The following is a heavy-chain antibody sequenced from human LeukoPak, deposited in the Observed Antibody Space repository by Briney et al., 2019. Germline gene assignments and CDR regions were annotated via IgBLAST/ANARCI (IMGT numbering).Heavy chain of an antibody. J-gene: IGHJ4*02. CDR2: ISSSSSTI. V-gene: IGHV3-48*01. CDR3: ARDYCISTSCYVDY. CDR1: GFTFSSYS. Sequence: GGSLRLSCAASGFTFSSYSMNWVRQAPGKGLEWVSYISSSSSTIYYADSVKGRFTISRDNAKNSLYLQMNSLRAEDTAVYYCARDYCISTSCYVDYWGQGTLATVSS. D-gene: IGHD2-2*01.